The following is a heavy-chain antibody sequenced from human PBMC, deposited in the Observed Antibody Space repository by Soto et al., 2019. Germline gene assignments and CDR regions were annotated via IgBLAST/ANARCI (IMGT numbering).Heavy chain of an antibody. CDR2: MSHNTGTI. V-gene: IGHV1-8*01. J-gene: IGHJ3*02. CDR3: AIDRAGIQTSDAFDI. CDR1: GYTFTSYD. Sequence: ASVKVSCKASGYTFTSYDINWVRQATGQGPEWMGWMSHNTGTIVYAQKFQGRVTMTRNTSTSTPYMKLSSLRSEYTAVYYCAIDRAGIQTSDAFDIWGQGTTVTVSS. D-gene: IGHD6-13*01.